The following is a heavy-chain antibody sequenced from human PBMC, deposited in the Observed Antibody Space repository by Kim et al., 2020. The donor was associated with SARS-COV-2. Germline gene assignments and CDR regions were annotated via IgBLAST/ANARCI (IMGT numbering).Heavy chain of an antibody. V-gene: IGHV4-34*01. CDR3: ARAARSGYAH. CDR2: INHSGST. CDR1: GGSFSGYY. J-gene: IGHJ4*02. Sequence: SETLSLTCAVYGGSFSGYYWSWIRQPPGKGLEWIGEINHSGSTNYNPSLKSRVTISVDTSKNQFSLKLSSVTAADTAVYYCARAARSGYAHWGQGTLVTVSS. D-gene: IGHD5-12*01.